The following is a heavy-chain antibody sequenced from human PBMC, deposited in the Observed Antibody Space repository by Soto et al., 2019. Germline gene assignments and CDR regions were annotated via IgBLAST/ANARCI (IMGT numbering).Heavy chain of an antibody. J-gene: IGHJ5*02. D-gene: IGHD6-19*01. V-gene: IGHV1-2*04. CDR1: VYTFTCYY. Sequence: XSVKVSCKASVYTFTCYYMHWVRQAPGQGLEWMGWINPNSGGTNYAQKFQGWVTMTRDTSISTAYMELSRLRSDDTAVYYCARGHSSGWYWVYNWFDHSGQGTLVTVSS. CDR3: ARGHSSGWYWVYNWFDH. CDR2: INPNSGGT.